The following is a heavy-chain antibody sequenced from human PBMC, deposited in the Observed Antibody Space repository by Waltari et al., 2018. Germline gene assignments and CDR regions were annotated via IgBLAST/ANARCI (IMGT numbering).Heavy chain of an antibody. CDR3: ARAASEDAYGYYYTFEY. CDR1: GASVNSNY. J-gene: IGHJ4*02. V-gene: IGHV4-59*02. D-gene: IGHD4-17*01. Sequence: QVQLQESGPGLVKPSESLSLVCAVSGASVNSNYWSWIRQSPGKGLEWIGFIYGGSGSTSYSPSLQSRVTISTDTSKNHFSLKLHSVTAADTAVYFCARAASEDAYGYYYTFEYWGQGVPVTVSS. CDR2: IYGGSGST.